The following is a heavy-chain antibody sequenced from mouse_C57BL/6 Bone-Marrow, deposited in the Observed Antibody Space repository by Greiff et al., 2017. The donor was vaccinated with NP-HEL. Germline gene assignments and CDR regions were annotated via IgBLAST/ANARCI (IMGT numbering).Heavy chain of an antibody. CDR1: GYTFTSYW. CDR3: TRTHYYGSSLYYFDY. D-gene: IGHD1-1*01. J-gene: IGHJ2*01. CDR2: IHPNSGST. Sequence: QVHVKQSGAELVKPGASVKLSCKASGYTFTSYWMHWVKQRPGQGLEWIGMIHPNSGSTNYNEKFKSKATLTADKSSSTAYMELRSLTSEDSAVYYCTRTHYYGSSLYYFDYWGQGTTLTVSS. V-gene: IGHV1-64*01.